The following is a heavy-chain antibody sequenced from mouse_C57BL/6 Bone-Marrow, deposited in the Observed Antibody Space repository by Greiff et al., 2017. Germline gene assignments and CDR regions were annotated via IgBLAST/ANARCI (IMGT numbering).Heavy chain of an antibody. CDR1: GYTFTSYW. Sequence: QVQLQQPGAELVKPGASVKLSCKASGYTFTSYWMHWVKQRPGQGLEWIGMIHPNSGSTNYNEKFKSKATLTVDKSSSTAYMQLSSLTSEDSAVYYCATIYYGSSYSYWYCDVWGTGTTVTVSS. CDR2: IHPNSGST. CDR3: ATIYYGSSYSYWYCDV. V-gene: IGHV1-64*01. J-gene: IGHJ1*03. D-gene: IGHD1-1*01.